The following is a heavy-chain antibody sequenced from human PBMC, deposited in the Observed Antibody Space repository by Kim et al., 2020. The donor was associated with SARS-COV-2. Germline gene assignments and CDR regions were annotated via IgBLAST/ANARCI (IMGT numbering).Heavy chain of an antibody. Sequence: ASVKVSCKASGYTFTSYGISWVRQAPGQGLEWMGWISAYNGNTNYAQKLQGRVTMTTDTSTSTAYMELRSLRSDDTAVYYCARDLRGGGYSGYGGDYWGQGTLVTVSS. CDR2: ISAYNGNT. V-gene: IGHV1-18*01. CDR1: GYTFTSYG. J-gene: IGHJ4*02. D-gene: IGHD5-12*01. CDR3: ARDLRGGGYSGYGGDY.